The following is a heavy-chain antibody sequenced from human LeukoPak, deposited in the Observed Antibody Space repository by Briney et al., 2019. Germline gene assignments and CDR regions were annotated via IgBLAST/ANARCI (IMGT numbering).Heavy chain of an antibody. J-gene: IGHJ4*02. CDR2: MNPNRGNT. V-gene: IGHV1-8*01. Sequence: ASVKVPCKASGYTFTSYDINWVRQATGQGLEWMGWMNPNRGNTGYAQKFQGRVTMTRNTSISTAYMELSSLRSEDTAVYYCASLSMVRGVDDDYWGQGTLVTVSS. D-gene: IGHD3-10*01. CDR3: ASLSMVRGVDDDY. CDR1: GYTFTSYD.